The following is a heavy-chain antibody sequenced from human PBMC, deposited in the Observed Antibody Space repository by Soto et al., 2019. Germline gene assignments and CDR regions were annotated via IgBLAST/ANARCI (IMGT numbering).Heavy chain of an antibody. Sequence: SETLSLTCTVSGGSISSYYWSSIRQPPGKGLEWIGYIYYSGSTNYNPSLKSRVTISVDTSKNQFSLKLSSVTAADTAVYYCARGGLGPFDYWGQGTLVTVSS. CDR1: GGSISSYY. D-gene: IGHD3-16*01. J-gene: IGHJ4*02. CDR2: IYYSGST. V-gene: IGHV4-59*01. CDR3: ARGGLGPFDY.